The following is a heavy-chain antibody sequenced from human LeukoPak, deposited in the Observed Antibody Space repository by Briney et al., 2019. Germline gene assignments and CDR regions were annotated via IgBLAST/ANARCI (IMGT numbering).Heavy chain of an antibody. D-gene: IGHD6-13*01. Sequence: ASVKVSCKASGYTFTGYYMHWVRQAPGQGLEWMGWINPNSGGTNYAQKFQVWVTMTRDTSISTAYMELSRLRSDDTAVYYCARGGPLAAAFPVDYWGQGTLVTVSS. CDR2: INPNSGGT. CDR3: ARGGPLAAAFPVDY. V-gene: IGHV1-2*04. J-gene: IGHJ4*02. CDR1: GYTFTGYY.